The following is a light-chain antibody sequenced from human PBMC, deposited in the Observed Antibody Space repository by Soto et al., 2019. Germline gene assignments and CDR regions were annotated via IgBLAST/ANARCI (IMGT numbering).Light chain of an antibody. V-gene: IGKV3-15*01. CDR3: QQYSIWRT. CDR2: GAS. Sequence: EIALTQSPGTLSLSPGDRATISCRASQSVSNNLAWYQQRPGQAPRLLIYGASTRATGIPARFSGSGSGTEFTLTISGLQSEDFAVYYCQQYSIWRTFGQGTKVDIK. CDR1: QSVSNN. J-gene: IGKJ1*01.